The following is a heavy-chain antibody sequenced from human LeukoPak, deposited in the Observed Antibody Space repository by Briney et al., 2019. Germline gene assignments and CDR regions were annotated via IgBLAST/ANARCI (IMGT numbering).Heavy chain of an antibody. CDR2: IRGGGVTI. V-gene: IGHV3-48*04. D-gene: IGHD4-17*01. CDR3: ARDKAPVSLYGDYGYYYYYGMDV. CDR1: GFTFSSYA. J-gene: IGHJ6*02. Sequence: GGSLRLSCAASGFTFSSYAMSWVRQAPGKGRGWFSYIRGGGVTIYYADSVKGRFTISRDNAKNSLYLQMNSLRAEDTAVYYCARDKAPVSLYGDYGYYYYYGMDVWGQGTTVTVSS.